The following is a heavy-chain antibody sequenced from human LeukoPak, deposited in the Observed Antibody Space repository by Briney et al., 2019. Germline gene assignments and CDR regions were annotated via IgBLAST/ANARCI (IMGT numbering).Heavy chain of an antibody. J-gene: IGHJ4*02. CDR1: GFTFTSSA. Sequence: GASVKVSFKASGFTFTSSAAQWVRQARGQRPEWIGRIVVGSGDTNYAQNFHERVTITRDMSTSTAYMDMSSLTSEDTAVYFCAEDLGGQDYWGQGTLVTVSS. CDR2: IVVGSGDT. D-gene: IGHD4-23*01. CDR3: AEDLGGQDY. V-gene: IGHV1-58*01.